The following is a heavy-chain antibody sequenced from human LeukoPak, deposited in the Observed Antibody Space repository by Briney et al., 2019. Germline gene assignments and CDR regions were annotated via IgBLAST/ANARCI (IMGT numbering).Heavy chain of an antibody. CDR1: GFTFSSYW. Sequence: PGGSLTLSCTVSGFTFSSYWMTWVRQVPGKGLQWVANINQDGSEKYYMDSMKGRLNISRDNTENSVFLQLTSLRPEDTGIYFCAKGRDYGDFWGQGTLVAVSS. CDR3: AKGRDYGDF. V-gene: IGHV3-7*01. CDR2: INQDGSEK. J-gene: IGHJ4*02.